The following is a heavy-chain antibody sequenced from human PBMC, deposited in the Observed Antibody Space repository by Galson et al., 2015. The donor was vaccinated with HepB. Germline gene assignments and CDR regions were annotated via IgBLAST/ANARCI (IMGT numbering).Heavy chain of an antibody. CDR1: GFTFSSYA. CDR2: ISGSGGST. V-gene: IGHV3-23*01. Sequence: SLRLSCAASGFTFSSYAMSWVRQAPGKGLEWVSAISGSGGSTCYADSVKGRFTISRDNSKNTLYLQMNSLRAEDTAVYYCAKDFEISGGSFDYWGQGTLVTVSS. D-gene: IGHD3-10*01. J-gene: IGHJ4*02. CDR3: AKDFEISGGSFDY.